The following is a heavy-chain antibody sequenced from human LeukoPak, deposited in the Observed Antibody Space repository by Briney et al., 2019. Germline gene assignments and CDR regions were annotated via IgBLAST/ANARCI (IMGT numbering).Heavy chain of an antibody. CDR3: TRSDGYGLVGI. CDR1: GYSISSGYY. J-gene: IGHJ3*01. V-gene: IGHV4-38-2*02. Sequence: SETLSLTCTVSGYSISSGYYWGWIRQPPGKGLEWIGSIYHSGSTYYNPSLKSRVTISVDTSKNHFSLTLSSVTAADTAVYYCTRSDGYGLVGIWGQGTMVTVSS. D-gene: IGHD3-10*01. CDR2: IYHSGST.